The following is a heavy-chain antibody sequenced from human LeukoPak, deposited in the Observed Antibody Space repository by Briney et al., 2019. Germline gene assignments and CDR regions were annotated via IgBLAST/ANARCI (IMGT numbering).Heavy chain of an antibody. D-gene: IGHD4-11*01. CDR2: IHHSGIT. CDR3: ARDDSDYAY. Sequence: PSETLSLTCTVSGYSITSGFYWGWIRQPPGKGLEWIGSIHHSGITYYNPSLKSRVTISLDPSKNQISLKVPSATAADTAVYYCARDDSDYAYWGQGTLVTVSS. J-gene: IGHJ4*02. CDR1: GYSITSGFY. V-gene: IGHV4-38-2*02.